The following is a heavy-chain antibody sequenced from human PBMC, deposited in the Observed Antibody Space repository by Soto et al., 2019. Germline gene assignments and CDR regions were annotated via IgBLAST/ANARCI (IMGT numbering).Heavy chain of an antibody. J-gene: IGHJ4*02. CDR3: AREAIIVIAAPEYYFDY. V-gene: IGHV3-66*01. CDR1: GFDVSNTD. CDR2: IYSGGYT. Sequence: PGGSLGLSCAASGFDVSNTDMSWVRQAPGKGLEWVSVIYSGGYTNYADSVKGRFIVSRDSPKNTLYLQMDSLRAEDTAVYYCAREAIIVIAAPEYYFDYWGQGTLDTVSS. D-gene: IGHD3-22*01.